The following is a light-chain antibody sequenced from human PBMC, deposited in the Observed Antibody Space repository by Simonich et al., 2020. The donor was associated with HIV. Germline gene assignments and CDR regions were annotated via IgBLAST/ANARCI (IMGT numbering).Light chain of an antibody. Sequence: DIVMTQSPDSLAVSLGARATIDCKSSQSVLYSSNNKNYLAWYQQKPGQPPKRLIYWASTRESVVPYRFSGSGSGTDFTLTISSLQAEDVAVYYCQQYYITPYTFGQGTKLEIK. CDR1: QSVLYSSNNKNY. CDR3: QQYYITPYT. CDR2: WAS. J-gene: IGKJ2*01. V-gene: IGKV4-1*01.